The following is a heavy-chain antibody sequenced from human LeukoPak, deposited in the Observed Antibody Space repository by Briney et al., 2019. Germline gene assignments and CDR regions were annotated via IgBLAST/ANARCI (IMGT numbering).Heavy chain of an antibody. J-gene: IGHJ4*02. CDR2: INPNSGGI. CDR3: ARVRAHFGVVNPGFDY. V-gene: IGHV1-2*02. D-gene: IGHD3-3*01. Sequence: ASVKVSCKASGYTFTGYYMHWVRQAPGQGLEWMGWINPNSGGINYAQKFQGRVTMTRDTSISTAYMELSRLRSDDTAVYYCARVRAHFGVVNPGFDYWGQGTLVTVSS. CDR1: GYTFTGYY.